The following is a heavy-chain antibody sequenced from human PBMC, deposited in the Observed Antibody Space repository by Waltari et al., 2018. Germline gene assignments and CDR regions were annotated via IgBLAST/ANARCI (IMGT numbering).Heavy chain of an antibody. CDR2: IYYSGVT. Sequence: QLQLQESGPGLVKPSETLSLTCTVSGGSISSSSYYWGWIRQPPGKGLEWIGSIYYSGVTYYNPSLKSRVTISVDTSKNQFSLKLSSVTAADTAVYYCAREVLGSRDPNWFDYWGQGTLVTVSS. V-gene: IGHV4-39*07. D-gene: IGHD3-10*01. CDR1: GGSISSSSYY. CDR3: AREVLGSRDPNWFDY. J-gene: IGHJ4*02.